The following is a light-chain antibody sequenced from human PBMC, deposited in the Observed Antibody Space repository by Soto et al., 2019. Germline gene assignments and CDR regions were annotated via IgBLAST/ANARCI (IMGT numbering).Light chain of an antibody. CDR1: QSVSSSS. CDR2: GAT. CDR3: QQYGGSPLYT. J-gene: IGKJ2*01. Sequence: EIVLTQSPATLSLSPGERATLSCRASQSVSSSSLAWYQQKPGQASRHLIYGATSRATAIPDRFSGSGSETAFTLTISRLEHEDCAVYYCQQYGGSPLYTFGQGTKLEIK. V-gene: IGKV3-20*01.